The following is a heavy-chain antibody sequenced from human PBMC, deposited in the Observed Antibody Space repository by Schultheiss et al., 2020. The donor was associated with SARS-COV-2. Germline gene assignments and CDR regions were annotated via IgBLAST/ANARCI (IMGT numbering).Heavy chain of an antibody. CDR3: TRDRSYQLLYRGRDDYYYGMDV. J-gene: IGHJ6*02. CDR1: GFTFGDYA. D-gene: IGHD2-2*02. CDR2: IRSKAYGGTT. V-gene: IGHV3-49*03. Sequence: GESLKISCTASGFTFGDYAMSWFRQAPGKGLEWVGFIRSKAYGGTTEYAASVKGRFTISRDDSKGIAYLQMNSLKTEDTAVYYCTRDRSYQLLYRGRDDYYYGMDVWGQGTTVTVSS.